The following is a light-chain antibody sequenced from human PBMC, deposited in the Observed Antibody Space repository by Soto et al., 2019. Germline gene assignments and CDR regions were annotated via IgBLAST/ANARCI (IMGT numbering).Light chain of an antibody. CDR1: QSLNTN. J-gene: IGKJ3*01. CDR3: QQYNNWPPFT. CDR2: RAS. Sequence: EIVMTQSTATLSVSPGERVTLSCRASQSLNTNLAWYPQRPGQAPRLLIYRASTRSTGVPARFSGSGSGTEFTLTISSLQSEDFAVYYCQQYNNWPPFTFGPGTKVDTK. V-gene: IGKV3-15*01.